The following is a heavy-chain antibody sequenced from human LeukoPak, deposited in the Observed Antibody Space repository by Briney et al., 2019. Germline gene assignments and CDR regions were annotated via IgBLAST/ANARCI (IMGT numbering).Heavy chain of an antibody. Sequence: GGSLRLSCAASGISVSSNYVSWVRQAPGKGLQWVSVIYVDGSTYYADSVKGRITISRDNSRNTLYLQMNSLRAEDTAVYYCARDLATRQRTGLYDSWGQGALVTVSS. J-gene: IGHJ4*02. CDR1: GISVSSNY. CDR3: ARDLATRQRTGLYDS. V-gene: IGHV3-66*01. CDR2: IYVDGST. D-gene: IGHD3-16*02.